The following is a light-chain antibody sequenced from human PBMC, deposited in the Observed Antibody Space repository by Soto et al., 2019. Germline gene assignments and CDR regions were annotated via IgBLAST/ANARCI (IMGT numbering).Light chain of an antibody. CDR1: QNISSW. CDR2: KAS. CDR3: QQYRLHST. V-gene: IGKV1-5*03. J-gene: IGKJ3*01. Sequence: DIQMSQSPSTLSAFVRDRVTIACRASQNISSWLAWYQQKPGKSPKILISKASTLESGVPSRSGGSGSGTEFSLTISSLQPDDFASYYCQQYRLHSTFGPGTKVDL.